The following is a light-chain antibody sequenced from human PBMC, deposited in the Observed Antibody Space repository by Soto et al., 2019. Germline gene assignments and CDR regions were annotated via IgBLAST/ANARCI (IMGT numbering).Light chain of an antibody. CDR1: QSVSSNY. CDR2: GAS. Sequence: EIVLTQSPGTLSLSPGERATLSCRASQSVSSNYLAWYQQKPGQAPRLLIYGASSRATGIPDRFSGSVSGTDFTLTISGLEPEDFAVYYCQQYGSSPRTFGQGTKVDIK. V-gene: IGKV3-20*01. J-gene: IGKJ1*01. CDR3: QQYGSSPRT.